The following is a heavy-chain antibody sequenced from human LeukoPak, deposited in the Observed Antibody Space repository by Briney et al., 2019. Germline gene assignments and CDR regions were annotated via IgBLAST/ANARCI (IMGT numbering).Heavy chain of an antibody. V-gene: IGHV5-51*01. CDR2: IYPGDSDT. D-gene: IGHD3-3*01. J-gene: IGHJ6*02. CDR1: GYSFTSYW. CDR3: ARHHITIFGVVLVGDYGMDV. Sequence: GESLKISCKGSGYSFTSYWIGWVRQMPGKGLEWMGIIYPGDSDTRYSPSFQGQVTISADKSISTAYLQWSSLKASDTAMYYCARHHITIFGVVLVGDYGMDVWGQGTTVTVSS.